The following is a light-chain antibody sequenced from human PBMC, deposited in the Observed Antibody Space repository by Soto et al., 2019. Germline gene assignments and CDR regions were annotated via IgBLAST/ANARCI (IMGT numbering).Light chain of an antibody. CDR3: QQAKRFPFT. J-gene: IGKJ4*01. Sequence: DIQMTQTPSSVSASVGDRVTITCRASQGVSAWLAWYQQKPGKAPKLLIYGASSLQSGVPSRFSGSGSGTDFTLTISSLQREDFATYFCQQAKRFPFTFGGGTKVEI. V-gene: IGKV1-12*02. CDR2: GAS. CDR1: QGVSAW.